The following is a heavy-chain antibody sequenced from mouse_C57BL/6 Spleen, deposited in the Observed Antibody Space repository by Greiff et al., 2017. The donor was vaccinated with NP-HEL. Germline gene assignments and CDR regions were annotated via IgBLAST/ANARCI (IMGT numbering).Heavy chain of an antibody. D-gene: IGHD1-1*01. Sequence: VQLKQSGAELVRPGASVKLSCTASGFNIKDDYMHWVKQRPEQGLEWIGWIDPENGDTEYASKFQGKATITADTSSNTAYLQLSSLTSEDTAVYDCTTRATVVAWGTGTTVTVSS. CDR2: IDPENGDT. J-gene: IGHJ1*03. CDR3: TTRATVVA. V-gene: IGHV14-4*01. CDR1: GFNIKDDY.